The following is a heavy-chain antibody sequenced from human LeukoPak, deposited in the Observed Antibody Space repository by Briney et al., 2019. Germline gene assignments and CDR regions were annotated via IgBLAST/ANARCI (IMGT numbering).Heavy chain of an antibody. J-gene: IGHJ6*02. CDR2: INPNSGGT. CDR1: GYTFTGYY. V-gene: IGHV1-2*02. CDR3: ARETTLYYGMDV. Sequence: ASVKVSCKASGYTFTGYYMHWVRQAPGQGLEWMGWINPNSGGTNYAQKFQGRVTMTRDTSISTAYMELSRLRPDDTAVYYCARETTLYYGMDVWGQGTTVTVSS. D-gene: IGHD1-7*01.